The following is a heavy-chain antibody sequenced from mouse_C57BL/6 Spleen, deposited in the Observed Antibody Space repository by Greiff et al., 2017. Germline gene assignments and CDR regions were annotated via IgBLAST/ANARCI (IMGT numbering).Heavy chain of an antibody. D-gene: IGHD2-3*01. CDR3: ARLGDGYWFAD. CDR2: ISSGSSTI. V-gene: IGHV5-17*01. J-gene: IGHJ3*01. Sequence: EVQLQQSGGGLVKPGGSLKLSCAASGFTFSDYGMHWVRQAPEKGLEWVAYISSGSSTIYYADTVKGRFTISRDNAKNTLVLQMTNRRSEDTAMYYWARLGDGYWFADRGQGTLVTVAA. CDR1: GFTFSDYG.